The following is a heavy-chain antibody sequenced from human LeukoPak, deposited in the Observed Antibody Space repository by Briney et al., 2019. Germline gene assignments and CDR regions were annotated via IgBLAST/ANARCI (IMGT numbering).Heavy chain of an antibody. CDR3: AKGDDQDY. Sequence: GGSLRLSCAASGFTFDDYAMHWVRQAPGKGLEWVSGISWNSGSIGYADSVKDRFTISRDNAKNSLYLQMNSLRAEDTALYYCAKGDDQDYWGQGTLVTVSS. CDR1: GFTFDDYA. CDR2: ISWNSGSI. D-gene: IGHD1-1*01. J-gene: IGHJ4*02. V-gene: IGHV3-9*01.